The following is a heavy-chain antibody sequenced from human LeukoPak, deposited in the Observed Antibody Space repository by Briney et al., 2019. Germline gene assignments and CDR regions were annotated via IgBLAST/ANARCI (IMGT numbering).Heavy chain of an antibody. D-gene: IGHD6-13*01. CDR1: GFTFSNYN. CDR3: ARVAIAAAGAYYYYYYYMDV. V-gene: IGHV3-21*01. CDR2: ISRSSIYK. Sequence: GGSLRLSCAASGFTFSNYNMNWVRQAPGKGLEWVSSISRSSIYKYYADSMKGRFTISRDNAKNSVYLQVNSVRAEDTAVYYCARVAIAAAGAYYYYYYYMDVWGKGTTVTISS. J-gene: IGHJ6*03.